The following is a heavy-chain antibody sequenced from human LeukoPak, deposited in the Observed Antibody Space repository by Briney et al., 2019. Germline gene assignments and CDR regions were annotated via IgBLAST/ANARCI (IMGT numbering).Heavy chain of an antibody. V-gene: IGHV3-74*01. Sequence: GGSLRLSCAASGFTFSHYWMHWARQAAGKELVWVSRINTDGSTTDHADSVKGRFTISRDNAKSTLYLQMNSLRVEDTAVYYCVRLLDLDFWGQGTLVTVSS. CDR3: VRLLDLDF. CDR2: INTDGSTT. CDR1: GFTFSHYW. J-gene: IGHJ4*02. D-gene: IGHD3-3*01.